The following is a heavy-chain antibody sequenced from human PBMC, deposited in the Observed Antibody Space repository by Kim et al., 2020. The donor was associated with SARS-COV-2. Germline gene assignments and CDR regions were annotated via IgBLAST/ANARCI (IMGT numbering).Heavy chain of an antibody. CDR2: ISKSSRYI. CDR3: ARAYDFWACFDYFYSMD. J-gene: IGHJ6*03. Sequence: GGSLRLSCEASVSTFSDNSMNWVRQAPGKGLEWVSSISKSSRYIHYADSVKGRFTVSRDNARQSVYLHMRGLRDEDTGVYFCARAYDFWACFDYFYSMD. V-gene: IGHV3-21*01. CDR1: VSTFSDNS. D-gene: IGHD3-3*01.